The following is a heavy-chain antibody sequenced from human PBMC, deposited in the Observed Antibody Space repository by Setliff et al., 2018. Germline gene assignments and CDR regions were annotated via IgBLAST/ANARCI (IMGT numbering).Heavy chain of an antibody. V-gene: IGHV1-46*03. D-gene: IGHD6-19*01. CDR1: GYTFIYYY. J-gene: IGHJ3*02. Sequence: ASVKVSCKASGYTFIYYYIHWVRQAPGQGLEWMGLINPSGGGTIYARKFQGRVTMAKETSTSTVYMELSGLRSEDTTVYYCARVYLAGSGWDKANALDIWGQGTMVTVSS. CDR2: INPSGGGT. CDR3: ARVYLAGSGWDKANALDI.